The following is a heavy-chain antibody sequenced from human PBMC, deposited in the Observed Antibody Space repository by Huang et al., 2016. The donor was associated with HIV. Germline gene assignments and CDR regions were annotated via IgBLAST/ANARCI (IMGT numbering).Heavy chain of an antibody. V-gene: IGHV4-34*02. J-gene: IGHJ4*02. CDR3: ARGFNYYASDNLGVYYFDS. CDR1: GGAFRCSS. CDR2: INHNGKI. Sequence: QVQLKQWGAGLLKPSETLSLTCAVYGGAFRCSSWTWIRQFPETGLEWIVDINHNGKIIYNPSLSARVTISTDTSKNHFSLHLTSVTAADTALYYCARGFNYYASDNLGVYYFDSWGLGTLVTVSP. D-gene: IGHD3-10*01.